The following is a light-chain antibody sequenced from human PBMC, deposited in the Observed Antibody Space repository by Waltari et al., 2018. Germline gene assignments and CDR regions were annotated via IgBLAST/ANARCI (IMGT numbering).Light chain of an antibody. V-gene: IGKV4-1*01. CDR3: LQYYNNPFA. Sequence: DIVMTQSPDSLAVSLGERATINCRSSQSILYSSNNKNYLDWYQQKPGQPPKLLVYWASTRQSGVPDRFSGSGSGTDFTLTISSLQAEDVAVYYCLQYYNNPFAFGPGTKVDIK. J-gene: IGKJ3*01. CDR2: WAS. CDR1: QSILYSSNNKNY.